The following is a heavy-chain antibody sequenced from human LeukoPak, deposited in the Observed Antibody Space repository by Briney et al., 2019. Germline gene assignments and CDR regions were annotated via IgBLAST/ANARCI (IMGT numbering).Heavy chain of an antibody. Sequence: PWETLSLTCTVSGGSISSGSYYWSWIRQPAGKGLEWIGRIYTSGSTNYKPSLKSRVTISVDTSKNQSYLKLSSVTAADTAVYYCARGVEGDSSALDAFDIWGQGTMVTVSS. CDR1: GGSISSGSYY. D-gene: IGHD3-22*01. CDR3: ARGVEGDSSALDAFDI. J-gene: IGHJ3*02. CDR2: IYTSGST. V-gene: IGHV4-61*02.